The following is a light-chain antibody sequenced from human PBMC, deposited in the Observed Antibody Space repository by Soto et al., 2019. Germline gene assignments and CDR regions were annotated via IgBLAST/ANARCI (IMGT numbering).Light chain of an antibody. Sequence: EIVLTQSPGTLSLSPGERATFSCRASQTVSSSYLAWYQQKPGQAPRLLIYGASNRATGIPARFSGSGSGTDFTLIISRLEPEDFAVYYCQQYGSSPRTFGQGTKVEIK. CDR1: QTVSSSY. V-gene: IGKV3-20*01. CDR3: QQYGSSPRT. J-gene: IGKJ1*01. CDR2: GAS.